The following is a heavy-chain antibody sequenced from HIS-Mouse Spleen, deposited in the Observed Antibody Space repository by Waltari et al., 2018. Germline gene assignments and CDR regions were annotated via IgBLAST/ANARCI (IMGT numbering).Heavy chain of an antibody. J-gene: IGHJ2*01. CDR2: IYYSGGT. D-gene: IGHD6-13*01. V-gene: IGHV4-39*07. CDR3: AREIPYSSSWYDWYFDL. Sequence: QLQLQESGPGLVKPSETLSLTCTVSGGSLSSSSYYWGWIRQPPGKGLEGIGSIYYSGGTYYNPSLKSCVTSSVDTSKNQFSLKLSAVTAADTAVYYCAREIPYSSSWYDWYFDLWGRGTLVTVSS. CDR1: GGSLSSSSYY.